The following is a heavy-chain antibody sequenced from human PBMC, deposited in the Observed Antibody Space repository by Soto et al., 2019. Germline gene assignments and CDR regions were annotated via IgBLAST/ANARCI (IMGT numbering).Heavy chain of an antibody. CDR1: GASISNFY. CDR3: ARGGAYYFDS. V-gene: IGHV4-4*07. J-gene: IGHJ4*02. CDR2: IYTRGTT. Sequence: SQTLPLTCPVSGASISNFYWSCIRQTARKGLECIWRIYTRGTTDYNPSLKSRVTMSIDTSKNQLSLTLSSVTAADTAVYYCARGGAYYFDSWGQGILVTVSS. D-gene: IGHD3-16*01.